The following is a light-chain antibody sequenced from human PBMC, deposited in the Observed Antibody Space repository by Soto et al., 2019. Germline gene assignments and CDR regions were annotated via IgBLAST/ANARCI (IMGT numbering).Light chain of an antibody. J-gene: IGLJ1*01. Sequence: QSALTQPASVSGSPGQSIIISCTGTSSDVGGYNHVSWYRQHPGKAPELMIYDVTNRPSGVSYRFSGSKSGTTASLTISGLQAEDGADYYCSSYTSTSARFFGTGTKVTV. CDR3: SSYTSTSARF. CDR2: DVT. CDR1: SSDVGGYNH. V-gene: IGLV2-14*01.